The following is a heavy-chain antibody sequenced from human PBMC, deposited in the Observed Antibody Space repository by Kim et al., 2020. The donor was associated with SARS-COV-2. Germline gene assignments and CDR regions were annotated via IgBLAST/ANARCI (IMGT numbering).Heavy chain of an antibody. J-gene: IGHJ4*02. CDR3: ARDYIGSAVPDY. CDR2: ISSSSSYT. Sequence: GGSLRLSCAASGFTFSDYYMSWIRQAPGKGLEWVSYISSSSSYTNYADSVKGRFTISRDNAKNSLYLQMNSLRAEDTAVYYCARDYIGSAVPDYWGQGTLVTVSS. D-gene: IGHD1-26*01. V-gene: IGHV3-11*05. CDR1: GFTFSDYY.